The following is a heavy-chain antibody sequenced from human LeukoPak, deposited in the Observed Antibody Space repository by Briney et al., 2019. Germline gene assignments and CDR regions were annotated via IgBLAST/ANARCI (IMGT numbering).Heavy chain of an antibody. CDR3: AKAARSSVAGLFFDL. CDR2: ITGSGRST. CDR1: GFTFSDYA. D-gene: IGHD6-19*01. Sequence: GGSLRLSCAASGFTFSDYALSWVRQAPGKGLEWVSGITGSGRSTYYADSVKGRFTISRDNSKNTLYLQMNNLRAEDTAVYYCAKAARSSVAGLFFDLWGRGTQVPVSS. J-gene: IGHJ2*01. V-gene: IGHV3-23*01.